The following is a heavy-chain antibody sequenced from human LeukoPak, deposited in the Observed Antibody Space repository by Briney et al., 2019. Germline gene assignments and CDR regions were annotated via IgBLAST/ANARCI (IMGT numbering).Heavy chain of an antibody. D-gene: IGHD2/OR15-2a*01. V-gene: IGHV3-23*01. CDR1: EFTFSSYG. J-gene: IGHJ6*02. CDR3: AKYVSAKGPPYALDV. CDR2: INVSGGST. Sequence: SGGSLRLSCAASEFTFSSYGMQWVRQAPGKGLEWVSGINVSGGSTRYADSVKGRFTISRDNSKNTLYLQMNSLRAEDTAVYYCAKYVSAKGPPYALDVWGQGTTVTVSS.